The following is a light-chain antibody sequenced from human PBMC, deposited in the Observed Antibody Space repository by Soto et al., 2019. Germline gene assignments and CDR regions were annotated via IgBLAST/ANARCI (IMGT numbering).Light chain of an antibody. CDR3: QSYDSSLIVSKV. CDR1: SSNLGAGYD. Sequence: QSVLTQPPSVSGAPGQRVTISCSGSSSNLGAGYDVQWYQQFPGTAPKLLIYANSARPSGVPDRSSGSKSGTSASLAITGLQAEDEADYYCQSYDSSLIVSKVFGTGTKLTVL. J-gene: IGLJ1*01. V-gene: IGLV1-40*01. CDR2: ANS.